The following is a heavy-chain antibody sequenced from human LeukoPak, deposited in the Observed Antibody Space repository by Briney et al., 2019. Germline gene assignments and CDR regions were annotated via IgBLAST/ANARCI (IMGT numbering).Heavy chain of an antibody. CDR3: ARDPTPSTYYDSSGYSQTFDY. V-gene: IGHV3-21*01. Sequence: GGSLRLSCTASGFTFSSYSMNWVRQAPGKGLEWVSSISSSSSYIYYADSVKGRFTISRDNAKNSLYLQMNSLRAEDTAVYYCARDPTPSTYYDSSGYSQTFDYWGQGTLVTVSS. J-gene: IGHJ4*02. D-gene: IGHD3-22*01. CDR1: GFTFSSYS. CDR2: ISSSSSYI.